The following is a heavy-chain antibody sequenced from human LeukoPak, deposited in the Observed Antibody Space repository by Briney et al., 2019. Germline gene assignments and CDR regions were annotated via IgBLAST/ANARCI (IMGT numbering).Heavy chain of an antibody. D-gene: IGHD2-2*01. CDR2: IYYSGST. Sequence: SETLSLTCTVSGGSISSYYWSWIRQPPGKGLEWIGYIYYSGSTNYNPSLKSRVTISVDTSKNQFSLKLSPVTAADTAVYYCARGDQLLLASWGQGTLVTVSS. J-gene: IGHJ4*02. CDR3: ARGDQLLLAS. V-gene: IGHV4-59*01. CDR1: GGSISSYY.